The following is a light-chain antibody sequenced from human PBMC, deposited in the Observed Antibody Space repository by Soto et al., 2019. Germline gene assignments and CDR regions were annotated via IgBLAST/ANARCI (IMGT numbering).Light chain of an antibody. CDR2: EVS. CDR1: SSDVGGYNY. J-gene: IGLJ2*01. Sequence: QSALTQPASVSGSPGQSITISCTGTSSDVGGYNYVSWYQQHPGKAPKLMIYEVSNRPSGVSNRFSGSRSGNTASLTISGLLAEDEADYYCSSYTSRSIVVFGGGIQLTVL. V-gene: IGLV2-14*01. CDR3: SSYTSRSIVV.